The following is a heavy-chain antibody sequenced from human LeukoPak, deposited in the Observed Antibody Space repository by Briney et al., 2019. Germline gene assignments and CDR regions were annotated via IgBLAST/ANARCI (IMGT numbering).Heavy chain of an antibody. CDR2: INHSGST. Sequence: PSETLSLTCAVYGGSFSGYYWSWIRHPPGKGLEWIGEINHSGSTNYNPSLKSRVTISVDTSKNQFSLKLSSVTAADTAVYYCARGVPGYWGQGMLVTVSS. CDR1: GGSFSGYY. J-gene: IGHJ4*02. V-gene: IGHV4-34*01. CDR3: ARGVPGY.